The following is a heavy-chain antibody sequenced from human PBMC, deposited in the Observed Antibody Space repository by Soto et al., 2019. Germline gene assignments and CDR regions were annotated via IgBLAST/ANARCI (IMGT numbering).Heavy chain of an antibody. CDR3: ARDMGFEYSSSFNYYYGMDV. Sequence: GGSLRLSCAASGFTFSSYGMHWVRQAPGKGLEWVAVIWYDGSNKYYADSVKGRFTISRDNSKNTLYLQMNSLRAEDTAVYYCARDMGFEYSSSFNYYYGMDVWGQGTTVTVSS. CDR2: IWYDGSNK. J-gene: IGHJ6*02. D-gene: IGHD6-6*01. V-gene: IGHV3-33*01. CDR1: GFTFSSYG.